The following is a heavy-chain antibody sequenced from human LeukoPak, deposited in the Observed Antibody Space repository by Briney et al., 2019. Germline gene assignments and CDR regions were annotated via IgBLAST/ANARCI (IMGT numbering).Heavy chain of an antibody. V-gene: IGHV1-3*01. CDR2: INAGNGNT. CDR3: ARDLRYSSGWSASGMDV. J-gene: IGHJ6*03. D-gene: IGHD6-19*01. Sequence: ASVKVSCKASGYTFTSYYIHWVRQAPGQRLEWMGWINAGNGNTKYSQEFQGRVTITRDTSASTAYMDLRSLRSDDTAVYYCARDLRYSSGWSASGMDVWGKGTTVTISS. CDR1: GYTFTSYY.